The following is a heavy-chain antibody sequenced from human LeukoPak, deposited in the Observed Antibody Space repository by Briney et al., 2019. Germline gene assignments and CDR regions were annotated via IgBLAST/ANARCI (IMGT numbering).Heavy chain of an antibody. Sequence: KASETLSLTCTVSGGSVSTYYWSWIRQPPGKGLEWIGYIYYSGNTNYNPSLKSRVTISVDTSKSQFSLKLSSVTAADTAVYYCARDGSNNGEFGYWGQGTLVTVSS. J-gene: IGHJ4*02. D-gene: IGHD5-24*01. V-gene: IGHV4-59*02. CDR3: ARDGSNNGEFGY. CDR2: IYYSGNT. CDR1: GGSVSTYY.